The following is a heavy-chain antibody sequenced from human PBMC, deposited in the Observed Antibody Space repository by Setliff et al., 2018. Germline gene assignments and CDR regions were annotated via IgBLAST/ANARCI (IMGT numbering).Heavy chain of an antibody. Sequence: SGYTFVNYGINWVRQAPGQGLEWMGWIKTFSFKANYAQKLQDRVTITTDTSTTTVYMELRGLRSDDTAIYFCSRLVRYCTTTTCQTLSGGEHWGQGTLVTVSS. J-gene: IGHJ4*02. CDR1: GYTFVNYG. CDR2: IKTFSFKA. D-gene: IGHD2-8*01. CDR3: SRLVRYCTTTTCQTLSGGEH. V-gene: IGHV1-18*01.